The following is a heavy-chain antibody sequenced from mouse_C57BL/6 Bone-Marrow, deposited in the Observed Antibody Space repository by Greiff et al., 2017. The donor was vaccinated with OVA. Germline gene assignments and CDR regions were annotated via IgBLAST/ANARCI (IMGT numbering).Heavy chain of an antibody. CDR3: ARLTSWDYFDY. Sequence: VQLQQPGPGLAKPSQTLSLTCSVSGYSITSDYWNWIRKFPGNKLEYMGYISYNGSTYYNPSLKSRISITRDTTKNQYYLQLNSVTTEDTATYYCARLTSWDYFDYWGQGTTLTVSS. J-gene: IGHJ2*01. CDR1: GYSITSDY. CDR2: ISYNGST. V-gene: IGHV3-8*01. D-gene: IGHD4-1*01.